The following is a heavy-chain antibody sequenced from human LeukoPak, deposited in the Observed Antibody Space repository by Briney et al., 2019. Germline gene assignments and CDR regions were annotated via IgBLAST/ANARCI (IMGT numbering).Heavy chain of an antibody. D-gene: IGHD2-15*01. Sequence: PSETLSLTCAVDGGSFSGYYWSWIRQPPGKGLEWIGEINHSGSTNYNPSLKSRVTISVDTSKNQFSLKLSSVTAADTAVYYCARRPAATRTNWFDPWGQGTLVTVSS. CDR1: GGSFSGYY. CDR3: ARRPAATRTNWFDP. CDR2: INHSGST. J-gene: IGHJ5*02. V-gene: IGHV4-34*01.